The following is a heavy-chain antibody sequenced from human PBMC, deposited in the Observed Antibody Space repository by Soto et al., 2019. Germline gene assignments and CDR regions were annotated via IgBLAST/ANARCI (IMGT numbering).Heavy chain of an antibody. CDR2: INSPSYT. J-gene: IGHJ4*02. V-gene: IGHV3-11*03. D-gene: IGHD5-18*01. CDR1: GFTFSDYY. CDR3: ARYSYGGRPTGLAF. Sequence: GGSLRLSCAASGFTFSDYYMSWIRQAPGKGLEWVSYINSPSYTNYADSVKGRFTISRDNAKNSLYLQMNSLRAEDTAVYYCARYSYGGRPTGLAFRGRGTLDPVSS.